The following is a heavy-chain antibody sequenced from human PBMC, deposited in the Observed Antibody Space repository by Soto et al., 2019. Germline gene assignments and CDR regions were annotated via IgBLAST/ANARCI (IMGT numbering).Heavy chain of an antibody. CDR3: ARDSSTWFDP. CDR1: GFTFSNYW. D-gene: IGHD6-13*01. Sequence: PGGSLRLSCATSGFTFSNYWMHWVRQVPGRGLVWVSRIDTDGSTTSYADFAKGRFTISRDNSKNTLYLQMNSLRAEDTAVYYCARDSSTWFDPWGQGTLVTVSS. V-gene: IGHV3-74*01. J-gene: IGHJ5*02. CDR2: IDTDGSTT.